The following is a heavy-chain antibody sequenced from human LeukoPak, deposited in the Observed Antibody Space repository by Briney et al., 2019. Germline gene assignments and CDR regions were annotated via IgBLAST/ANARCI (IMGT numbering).Heavy chain of an antibody. D-gene: IGHD3-10*01. CDR3: ARGKTGSYYSRSYYMDV. CDR1: GFTFSSYG. CDR2: ITATSSST. V-gene: IGHV3-23*01. J-gene: IGHJ6*03. Sequence: GESLRLSCAASGFTFSSYGMSWVRQAPGKGLEWVSAITATSSSTHDADSVQGRFTISRDNSKNTLYLQMNSLRAEDTAVYYCARGKTGSYYSRSYYMDVWGKGTTVTISS.